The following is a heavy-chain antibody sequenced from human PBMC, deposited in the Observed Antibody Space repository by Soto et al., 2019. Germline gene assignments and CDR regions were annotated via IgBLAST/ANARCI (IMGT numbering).Heavy chain of an antibody. CDR2: IIPIFGTA. CDR1: GGTFSSYA. J-gene: IGHJ6*02. Sequence: GASVKVSCKASGGTFSSYAISWVRQAPGQGLEWMGGIIPIFGTANYAQKFQGRVTITADESTSTAYMELSSLRDDDTAVYYCARRLVGSGNLDHGMDVWGQGTTVTVSS. V-gene: IGHV1-69*13. D-gene: IGHD3-10*01. CDR3: ARRLVGSGNLDHGMDV.